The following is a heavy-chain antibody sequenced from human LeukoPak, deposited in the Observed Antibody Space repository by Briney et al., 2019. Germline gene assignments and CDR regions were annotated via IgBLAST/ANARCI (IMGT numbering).Heavy chain of an antibody. J-gene: IGHJ4*02. D-gene: IGHD1-26*01. CDR3: ASSKWELLEYFDY. Sequence: GGSLRHSCAASGFTFSSYWMSWVRQAPGKGLEWVANIKQDGSEKYYVDSVKGRFTISRDNAKNSLYLQMNSLRAEDTAVYYCASSKWELLEYFDYWGQGTLVTVSS. CDR1: GFTFSSYW. CDR2: IKQDGSEK. V-gene: IGHV3-7*01.